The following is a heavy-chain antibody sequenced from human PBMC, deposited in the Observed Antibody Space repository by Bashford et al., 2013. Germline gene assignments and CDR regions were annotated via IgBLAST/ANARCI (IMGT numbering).Heavy chain of an antibody. CDR3: ARHTASGSFFDS. CDR2: MDTNSGGP. V-gene: IGHV1-2*02. Sequence: VASVKVSCKASGYSFADYYIHWVRQAPGQGLEWMGWMDTNSGGPNYAQNFQGRVAMTRDPSITTAYMELSRLTSDDTATYYCARHTASGSFFDSWGQGVLVTVSS. D-gene: IGHD5-12*01. CDR1: GYSFADYY. J-gene: IGHJ4*03.